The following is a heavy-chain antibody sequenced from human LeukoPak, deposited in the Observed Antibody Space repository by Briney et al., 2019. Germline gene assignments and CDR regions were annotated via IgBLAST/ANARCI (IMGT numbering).Heavy chain of an antibody. CDR2: IYYSGST. Sequence: SETLSLTCTVSGGSISSYYWNWIRQPPGKGLEWIGFIYYSGSTNYNPSLKSRVTISGDTSKNQVSLKLSSVTAADTAVYYCARSYSGSAYYMDVWGKGTTVTVSS. V-gene: IGHV4-59*08. D-gene: IGHD1-26*01. CDR1: GGSISSYY. J-gene: IGHJ6*03. CDR3: ARSYSGSAYYMDV.